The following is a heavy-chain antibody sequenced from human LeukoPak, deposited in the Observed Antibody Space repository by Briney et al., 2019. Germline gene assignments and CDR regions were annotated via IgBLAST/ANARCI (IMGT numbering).Heavy chain of an antibody. D-gene: IGHD1-26*01. CDR3: ARGIDSGSPPLGTFEI. J-gene: IGHJ3*02. V-gene: IGHV3-23*01. CDR2: ISGSGGST. Sequence: GGSLRLSCAASGFTFSSYGMSWVRQAPGKGLEWVSAISGSGGSTYYADSVKGRFTISRDNSKNTLYLQMNSLRAEDTAIYYCARGIDSGSPPLGTFEIWGQGTMVTVSS. CDR1: GFTFSSYG.